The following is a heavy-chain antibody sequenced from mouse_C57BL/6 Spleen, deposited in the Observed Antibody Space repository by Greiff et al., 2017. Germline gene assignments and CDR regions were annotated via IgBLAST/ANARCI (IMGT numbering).Heavy chain of an antibody. CDR2: IYPGSGNT. J-gene: IGHJ4*01. Sequence: QVQLQQSGAELVRPGASVKLSCKASGYTFTDYYITWVKQRPGQGLEWIARIYPGSGNTYYNEKFKGKATLTAEKSSSTAYMQLSSLTSEDSAVYFCATEMSPGAMDYWGQGTSVTVSS. V-gene: IGHV1-76*01. CDR1: GYTFTDYY. CDR3: ATEMSPGAMDY.